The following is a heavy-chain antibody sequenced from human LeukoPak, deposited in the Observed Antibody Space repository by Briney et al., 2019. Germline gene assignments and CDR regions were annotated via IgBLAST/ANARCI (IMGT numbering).Heavy chain of an antibody. D-gene: IGHD3-22*01. CDR1: GFTFSSYG. V-gene: IGHV3-33*01. Sequence: GGSLRLSCTASGFTFSSYGMHWVRQAPGKGLEWVAVIWYDGTNKYYADSVKGRFTISRDNSKNTLFLQMNSLRAEDTAVYYCARAAYDSSGYLTLWGQGTLVTVSS. CDR3: ARAAYDSSGYLTL. CDR2: IWYDGTNK. J-gene: IGHJ4*02.